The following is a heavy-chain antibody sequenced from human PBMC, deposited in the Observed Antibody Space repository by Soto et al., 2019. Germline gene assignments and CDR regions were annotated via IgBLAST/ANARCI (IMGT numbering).Heavy chain of an antibody. J-gene: IGHJ4*02. D-gene: IGHD6-19*01. V-gene: IGHV1-69*01. Sequence: EKGLEWMGGIIPIFGTANYAQKFQGRVTITADESTSTAYMELSSLRSEDTAVYYCARDPLGYRSGGPIGPFDYWGQGTLVTVSS. CDR2: IIPIFGTA. CDR3: ARDPLGYRSGGPIGPFDY.